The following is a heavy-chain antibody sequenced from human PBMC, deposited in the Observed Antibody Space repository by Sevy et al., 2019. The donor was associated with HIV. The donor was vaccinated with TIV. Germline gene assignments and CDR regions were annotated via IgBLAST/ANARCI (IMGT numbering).Heavy chain of an antibody. V-gene: IGHV3-74*01. CDR2: TSGDGTVT. CDR3: VRDFRASDY. CDR1: GFTFSNYW. J-gene: IGHJ4*02. Sequence: GESLKISCAASGFTFSNYWIHWVRQAPGKGLVWLSRTSGDGTVTNYADSVKGRFTISRDNAKNKLYLKMHSLRAEDTAVYYCVRDFRASDYWGRATLVTVSS.